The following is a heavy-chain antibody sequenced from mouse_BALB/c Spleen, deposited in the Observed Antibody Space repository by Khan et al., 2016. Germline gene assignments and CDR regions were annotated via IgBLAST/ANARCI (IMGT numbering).Heavy chain of an antibody. Sequence: EVELVESGGGLVKPGGSLKLSCAASGFIFSDFYMYWLRQTPEKRLEWVATISHGGRYTYHPDHVKGRFTISRDNAKNNLYQQMTRQKDEDRTMDFCARAGNTYTYWFFDVWGAGTTVSVSS. CDR3: ARAGNTYTYWFFDV. J-gene: IGHJ1*01. D-gene: IGHD1-1*01. CDR1: GFIFSDFY. CDR2: ISHGGRYT. V-gene: IGHV5-4*02.